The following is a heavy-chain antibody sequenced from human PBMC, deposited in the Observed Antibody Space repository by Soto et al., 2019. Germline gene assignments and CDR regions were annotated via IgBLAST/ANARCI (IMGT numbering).Heavy chain of an antibody. D-gene: IGHD6-13*01. Sequence: QVQLVQSGAEVKKPESSVKVSCKASGGTFSSYAISWVRQAPGQGLEGMGGIIPIFGTANYAQKFQGRDTITADESTRTAYMELSSLRSEDTDVYDCAREPGDSNSSSWDEGGMGYGGQGTLVTVSS. CDR1: GGTFSSYA. V-gene: IGHV1-69*01. CDR3: AREPGDSNSSSWDEGGMGY. CDR2: IIPIFGTA. J-gene: IGHJ4*02.